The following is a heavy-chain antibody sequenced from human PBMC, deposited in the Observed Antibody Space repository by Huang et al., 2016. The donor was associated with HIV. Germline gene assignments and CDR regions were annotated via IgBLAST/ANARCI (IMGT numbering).Heavy chain of an antibody. CDR1: GGNFKNYA. V-gene: IGHV1-69*13. Sequence: QVQLVQSGAEVKKPGSSVKVSCKASGGNFKNYAFSWVRQAPGQGLEWMGGIITGLGTGNHAQKFQGRVTITADESTSTAYMEISRLRSEDTAVYYCTRDKGTSMGPFDYWGQGTLVTVSS. J-gene: IGHJ4*02. CDR3: TRDKGTSMGPFDY. D-gene: IGHD5-18*01. CDR2: IITGLGTG.